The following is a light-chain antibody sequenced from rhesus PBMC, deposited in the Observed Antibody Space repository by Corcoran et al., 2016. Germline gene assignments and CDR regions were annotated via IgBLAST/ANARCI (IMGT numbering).Light chain of an antibody. CDR2: GAS. V-gene: IGKV1-28*02. CDR1: QGISSY. CDR3: LHHNGYPLT. Sequence: DIQMTQSPSSLSASVGDTVTITCRASQGISSYLNWFQQKLGKAPKLFIYGASSLESGVPSRFSGSGSGTDFTLTISSLQPEDFATYYCLHHNGYPLTFGGGTKVEIK. J-gene: IGKJ4*01.